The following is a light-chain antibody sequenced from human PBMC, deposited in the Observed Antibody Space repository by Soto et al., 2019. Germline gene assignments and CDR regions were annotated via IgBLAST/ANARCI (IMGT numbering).Light chain of an antibody. V-gene: IGLV2-14*01. CDR3: SSYTISTTLV. J-gene: IGLJ1*01. CDR2: EVS. CDR1: SSDVGGYNY. Sequence: QSAVTQPASVSGSPGQSITISCTGTSSDVGGYNYVSWYQQHPGKAPKLMIYEVSNRPSGVSTRFSGSKSGNTASLTISGLQAEDEADYYCSSYTISTTLVFGTGTKVTV.